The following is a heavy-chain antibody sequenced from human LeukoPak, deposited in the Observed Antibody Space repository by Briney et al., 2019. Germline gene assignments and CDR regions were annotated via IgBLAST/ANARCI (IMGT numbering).Heavy chain of an antibody. D-gene: IGHD3-10*01. J-gene: IGHJ4*02. CDR1: GFTFTSYG. Sequence: GTSLRLSCAASGFTFTSYGMHWARQAPGKGLEWVALITYDGYYKYYSDSVKGRFTISSDTSKNTLYLQMNSLRAEDTAVYYCARDLSPVVRASPMGYWGQGTLVTVSS. CDR2: ITYDGYYK. V-gene: IGHV3-30*03. CDR3: ARDLSPVVRASPMGY.